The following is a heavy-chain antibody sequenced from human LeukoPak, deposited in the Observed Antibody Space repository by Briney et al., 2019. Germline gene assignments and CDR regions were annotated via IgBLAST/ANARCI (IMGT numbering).Heavy chain of an antibody. V-gene: IGHV3-21*01. Sequence: GGSLRLSCAASGFTFSTYSMNWVRQAPGKGLEWVSSIGGSSSSIYYADSVKGRFTISRDNAKNSLYLQMNSLRAEDSAVYYCARELEEAFDIWGQGTMVPVSS. D-gene: IGHD3-3*01. J-gene: IGHJ3*02. CDR2: IGGSSSSI. CDR1: GFTFSTYS. CDR3: ARELEEAFDI.